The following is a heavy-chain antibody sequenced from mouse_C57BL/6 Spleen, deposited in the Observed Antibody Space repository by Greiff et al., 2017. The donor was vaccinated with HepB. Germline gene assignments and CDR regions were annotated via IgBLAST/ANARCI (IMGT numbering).Heavy chain of an antibody. CDR1: GYSITSGYY. Sequence: VQLKESGPGLVKPSQSLSLTCSVTGYSITSGYYWNWIRQFPGNKLEWMGYISYDGSNNYNPSLKNRISITRDTSKNQFFLKLNSVTTEDTATYYCAREGSNYLDYWGQGTTLTVSS. J-gene: IGHJ2*01. D-gene: IGHD1-1*01. CDR2: ISYDGSN. V-gene: IGHV3-6*01. CDR3: AREGSNYLDY.